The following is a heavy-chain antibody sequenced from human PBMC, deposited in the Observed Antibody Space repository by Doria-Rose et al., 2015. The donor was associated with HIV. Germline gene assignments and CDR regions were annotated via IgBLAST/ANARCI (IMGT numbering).Heavy chain of an antibody. CDR3: ARIKSSRWYHKYYFDF. CDR2: IFSDDER. V-gene: IGHV2-26*01. CDR1: GVSLSSPGMG. D-gene: IGHD6-13*01. Sequence: SGPVLVKLTETLTLTCTVSGVSLSSPGMGVSWIRQPPGKTLEWPANIFSDDERSYKTSLKSRLTISSGTSKSQVALTMTDMDPVDTATYYCARIKSSRWYHKYYFDFWGQGTLVIVSA. J-gene: IGHJ4*02.